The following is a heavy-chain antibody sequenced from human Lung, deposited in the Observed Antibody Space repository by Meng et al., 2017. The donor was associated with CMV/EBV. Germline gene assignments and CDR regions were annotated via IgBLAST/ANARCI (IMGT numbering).Heavy chain of an antibody. J-gene: IGHJ3*01. CDR2: INPDSGGT. D-gene: IGHD3-16*01. V-gene: IGHV1-2*02. CDR1: GYTFSGLY. Sequence: ASVKVSXKASGYTFSGLYIHWVRQAPGQGLEWMGWINPDSGGTRYSQKFQYRVTMTRDTSINTAYMELSRLRSDDTAVYYCSRGAPFFRDAFDLWGQGTMVTVSS. CDR3: SRGAPFFRDAFDL.